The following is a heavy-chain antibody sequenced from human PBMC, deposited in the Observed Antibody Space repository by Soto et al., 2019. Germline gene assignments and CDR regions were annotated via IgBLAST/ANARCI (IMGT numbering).Heavy chain of an antibody. CDR1: AGSLSSDSYY. D-gene: IGHD3-10*01. V-gene: IGHV4-61*01. CDR2: IFHSEST. CDR3: ARGLVRGGGPHYYYGLDV. Sequence: QVQLQESGPGLVKPSETLSLTCTVSAGSLSSDSYYWSWIRQPPGKGLEWIGYIFHSESTNYNPFLKRPVTISEGTSNKQFSLKLTSVTAAHTAVYYCARGLVRGGGPHYYYGLDVWGPGTTVTVSS. J-gene: IGHJ6*02.